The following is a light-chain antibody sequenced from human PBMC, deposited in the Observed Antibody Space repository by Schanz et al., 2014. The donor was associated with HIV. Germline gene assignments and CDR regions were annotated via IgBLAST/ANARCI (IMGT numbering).Light chain of an antibody. CDR3: SSYTVRNSWL. Sequence: QSALTQPASVSGSPGQSVTISCTGTSSDVGAYNYVSWYQHHPGKAPKVMIYDVSNRPSGVSNRFSGSKSANTASLTISGLQAEDEADYYCSSYTVRNSWLFGGGTKVTVL. CDR1: SSDVGAYNY. V-gene: IGLV2-14*03. J-gene: IGLJ3*02. CDR2: DVS.